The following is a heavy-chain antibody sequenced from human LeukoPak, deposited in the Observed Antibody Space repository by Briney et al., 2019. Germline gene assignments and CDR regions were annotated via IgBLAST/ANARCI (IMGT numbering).Heavy chain of an antibody. D-gene: IGHD5-18*01. CDR1: GASISSYY. CDR2: IYYSGTT. J-gene: IGHJ6*02. Sequence: SETLSLTCSVSGASISSYYWSWIRQPPGKGLEWIGYIYYSGTTNYNPSLQSRVSTSVDISKNQFSLNLSSVTAADTAVYYCAREMAYTYGPLGYYYSMDVWGQGTTVTVSS. CDR3: AREMAYTYGPLGYYYSMDV. V-gene: IGHV4-59*01.